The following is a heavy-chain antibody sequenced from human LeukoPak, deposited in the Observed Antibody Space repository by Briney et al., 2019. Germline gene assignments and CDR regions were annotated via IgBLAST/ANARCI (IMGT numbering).Heavy chain of an antibody. CDR2: INSDGNIT. D-gene: IGHD3-3*01. J-gene: IGHJ4*02. Sequence: GGSLRLSCAASGFTFSNYWMHWVRQAPGKGLVWVSRINSDGNITTYADSVKGRFTISRDIAKNTLYLQMNSLRAEDTGVYYCAKDHYWSIDYWGRGTLVTVSS. V-gene: IGHV3-74*01. CDR3: AKDHYWSIDY. CDR1: GFTFSNYW.